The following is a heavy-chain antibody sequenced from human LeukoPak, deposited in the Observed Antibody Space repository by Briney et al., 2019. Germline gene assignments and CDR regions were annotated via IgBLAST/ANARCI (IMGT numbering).Heavy chain of an antibody. J-gene: IGHJ6*03. D-gene: IGHD6-13*01. CDR2: INPNSGGT. CDR3: ASLGSDPSGSWYDSDHYYYYMDV. V-gene: IGHV1-2*02. CDR1: GYTFTGYY. Sequence: ASVKVSCKASGYTFTGYYMHWVRQAPGQGLECMGWINPNSGGTNYAQKFQGRVTMTRDTSISTAYMELSRLGSDDTAVYYCASLGSDPSGSWYDSDHYYYYMDVWGKGTTVTVSS.